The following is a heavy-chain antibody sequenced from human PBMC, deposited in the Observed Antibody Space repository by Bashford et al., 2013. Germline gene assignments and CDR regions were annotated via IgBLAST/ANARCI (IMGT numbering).Heavy chain of an antibody. CDR3: ARVRSCSSTSCYLDAFDI. V-gene: IGHV1-46*01. D-gene: IGHD2-2*01. CDR2: INPSGGST. Sequence: WVRQAPGQGLEWMGIINPSGGSTSYAQKFQGRVTMTRDTSTSTVYMELSSLRSKDTAVYYCARVRSCSSTSCYLDAFDIWGQGTVVTVSS. J-gene: IGHJ3*02.